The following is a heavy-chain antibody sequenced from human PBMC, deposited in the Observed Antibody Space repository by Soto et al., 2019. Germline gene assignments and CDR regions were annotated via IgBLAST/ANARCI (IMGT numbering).Heavy chain of an antibody. Sequence: GGSLRLSCAASGFTFSNARMNWVRQAPGKGLEWVGRIKSKTDGGTTDYAAPVKGRFTISRDDSKNTLYLQMNSLRVEDTAVYYCARDDVLCDGGRCYGIPLDVWGKGTTVTVSS. V-gene: IGHV3-15*07. CDR1: GFTFSNAR. D-gene: IGHD2-15*01. CDR3: ARDDVLCDGGRCYGIPLDV. J-gene: IGHJ6*04. CDR2: IKSKTDGGTT.